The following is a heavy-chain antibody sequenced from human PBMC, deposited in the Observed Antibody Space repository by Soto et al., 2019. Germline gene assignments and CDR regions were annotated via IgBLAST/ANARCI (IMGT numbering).Heavy chain of an antibody. D-gene: IGHD3-3*01. V-gene: IGHV1-18*04. J-gene: IGHJ4*02. Sequence: GASVKVSCKASGYTFNSYGISWVRQAPGQGLEWMGWISAYNGNTNYAQKLQGRVTMTTDTSTSTAYMELRSLRSDDTAVYYCARGNEVTIFGVVDYWGQGTLVTVSS. CDR2: ISAYNGNT. CDR1: GYTFNSYG. CDR3: ARGNEVTIFGVVDY.